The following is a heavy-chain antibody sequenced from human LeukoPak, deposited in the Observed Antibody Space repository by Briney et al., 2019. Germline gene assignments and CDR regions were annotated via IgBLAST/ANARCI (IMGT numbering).Heavy chain of an antibody. CDR1: GGSISSGGYY. Sequence: SETLSLTCTVSGGSISSGGYYWSWIRQHPGKGLEWIGYFYYSGSTYYNPSLKSRVTISVDTSKNQFSLKRSSVTAADTAVYYCARFPIGGTANYGEDYWGQGTLVTVSS. CDR3: ARFPIGGTANYGEDY. J-gene: IGHJ4*02. V-gene: IGHV4-31*03. D-gene: IGHD4-17*01. CDR2: FYYSGST.